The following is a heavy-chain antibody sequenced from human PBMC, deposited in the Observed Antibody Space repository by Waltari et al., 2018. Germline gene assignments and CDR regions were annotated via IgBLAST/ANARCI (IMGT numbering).Heavy chain of an antibody. Sequence: EVQLVESGGGLVQPGGSLRLSCAASGFTFSSYWMSWVRQAPGKGLEWVANIKQDGSEKYYVDSVKGRFTISRDNAKNSLYLQMNSLRAEDTAVYYCARVPTQYGSGSYYNDYWGQGTLVTVSS. V-gene: IGHV3-7*01. D-gene: IGHD3-10*01. J-gene: IGHJ4*02. CDR3: ARVPTQYGSGSYYNDY. CDR2: IKQDGSEK. CDR1: GFTFSSYW.